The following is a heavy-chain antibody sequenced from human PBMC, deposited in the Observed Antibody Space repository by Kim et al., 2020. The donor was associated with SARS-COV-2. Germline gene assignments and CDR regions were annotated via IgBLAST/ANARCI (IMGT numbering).Heavy chain of an antibody. V-gene: IGHV1-24*01. J-gene: IGHJ4*02. CDR2: FDPEDGET. D-gene: IGHD3-16*02. CDR1: GSTLTELS. Sequence: ASVKVSCKVSGSTLTELSMHWVRQAPGKGLEWMGGFDPEDGETIYAQKFQGRVTMTEDTSTDTAYMELSSLRSEDTAVYYCATPPGGPYYDYVWGSYRYDYWGQGTLVTVSS. CDR3: ATPPGGPYYDYVWGSYRYDY.